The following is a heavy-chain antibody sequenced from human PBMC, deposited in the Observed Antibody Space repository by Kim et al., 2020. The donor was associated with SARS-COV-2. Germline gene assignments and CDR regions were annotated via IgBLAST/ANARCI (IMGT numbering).Heavy chain of an antibody. D-gene: IGHD6-19*01. CDR1: GFTFSSYS. J-gene: IGHJ4*02. V-gene: IGHV3-21*01. CDR3: ASDLAVAGNSDY. CDR2: ISSSSSYI. Sequence: GGSLRLSCAASGFTFSSYSMNWVRQAPGKGLEWVSSISSSSSYIYYADSVKGRFTISRDNAKNSLYLQMNSLRAEDTAVYYCASDLAVAGNSDYWGQGTLVTVSS.